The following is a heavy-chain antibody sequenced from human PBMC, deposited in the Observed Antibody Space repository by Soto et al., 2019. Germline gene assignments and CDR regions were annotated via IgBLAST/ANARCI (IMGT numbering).Heavy chain of an antibody. D-gene: IGHD5-18*01. CDR1: GYSFTSYW. J-gene: IGHJ4*02. Sequence: GESLKISCKGSGYSFTSYWISWVRQMPGKGLEWMGRIDPSDSYTNYSPSFQGHVTISADKSISTAYLQWSSLKASDTAMYYCARHVADKAMVTGDGFDYWGQGTLVTVSS. V-gene: IGHV5-10-1*01. CDR3: ARHVADKAMVTGDGFDY. CDR2: IDPSDSYT.